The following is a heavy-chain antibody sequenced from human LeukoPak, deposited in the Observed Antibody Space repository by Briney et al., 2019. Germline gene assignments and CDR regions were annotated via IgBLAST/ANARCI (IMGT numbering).Heavy chain of an antibody. CDR2: MYYSGST. D-gene: IGHD7-27*01. CDR3: ARDKVPGDN. Sequence: SETLSLTCSVSGGSISSSTSYWGWIRQPPGTGLEWIGSMYYSGSTDYNPSLKSRVTISIDTSKNQFSLKLRSVTAADTAVYYCARDKVPGDNWGQGTLVIVSS. CDR1: GGSISSSTSY. J-gene: IGHJ4*02. V-gene: IGHV4-39*07.